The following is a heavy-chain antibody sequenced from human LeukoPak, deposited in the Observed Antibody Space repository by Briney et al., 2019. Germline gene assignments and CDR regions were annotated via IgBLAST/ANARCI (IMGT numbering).Heavy chain of an antibody. V-gene: IGHV3-23*01. CDR3: AKDQSSYYGSGSYSRH. D-gene: IGHD3-10*01. CDR2: ISGSGGST. J-gene: IGHJ4*02. CDR1: GGSISSSN. Sequence: PSGTLSLTCAVSGGSISSSNWWSWVRQPPGKGLEWVSAISGSGGSTYYADSVKGRFTISRDNSKNTLYLQMNSLRAEDTAVYYCAKDQSSYYGSGSYSRHWGQGTLVTVSS.